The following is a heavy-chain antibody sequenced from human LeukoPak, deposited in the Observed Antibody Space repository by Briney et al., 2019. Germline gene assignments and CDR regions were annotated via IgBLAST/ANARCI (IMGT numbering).Heavy chain of an antibody. V-gene: IGHV4-31*03. CDR3: AKYIVGDNWYFDL. D-gene: IGHD3-16*01. Sequence: SQTLSLTCTVSGGSISSGDYYWSWIRQHPGKGLEWIGYIFYGGSTYYNPSPKSRVTISVDTSKNQFSLKLSSVTAADTAVYYCAKYIVGDNWYFDLWGRGTLVTVPS. CDR1: GGSISSGDYY. J-gene: IGHJ2*01. CDR2: IFYGGST.